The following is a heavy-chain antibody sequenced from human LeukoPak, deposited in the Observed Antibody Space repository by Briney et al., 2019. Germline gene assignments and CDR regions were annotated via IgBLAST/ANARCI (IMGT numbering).Heavy chain of an antibody. CDR2: ISWNSGSI. J-gene: IGHJ1*01. CDR3: AKGTAAGTLGHFQH. V-gene: IGHV3-9*01. D-gene: IGHD6-13*01. Sequence: GGSLRLPCAASGFTFDDYAMHWVRQAPGKGLEWVSGISWNSGSIGYADSVKGRFTISRDNAKNSLYLQMNSLRAGDTALYYCAKGTAAGTLGHFQHWGQGTLVTVSS. CDR1: GFTFDDYA.